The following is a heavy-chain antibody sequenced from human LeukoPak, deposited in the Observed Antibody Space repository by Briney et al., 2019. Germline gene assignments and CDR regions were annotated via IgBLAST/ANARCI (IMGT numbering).Heavy chain of an antibody. Sequence: ASVKVSCKTSGYTFSTYAMNWVRQAPGQGLEWMGRINTNTGNPTYAQGFTGRFVFSLDTSVSTAYLQIISLKPEDTAVYYCARVPPGDPSDYWGQGTLVTDSS. J-gene: IGHJ4*02. CDR2: INTNTGNP. CDR1: GYTFSTYA. D-gene: IGHD3-16*01. V-gene: IGHV7-4-1*02. CDR3: ARVPPGDPSDY.